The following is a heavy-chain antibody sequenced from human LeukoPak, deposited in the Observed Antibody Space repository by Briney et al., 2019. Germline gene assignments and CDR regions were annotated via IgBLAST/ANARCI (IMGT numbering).Heavy chain of an antibody. D-gene: IGHD2-8*01. CDR2: IKQDGNER. CDR1: GFTFTAFW. J-gene: IGHJ4*02. V-gene: IGHV3-7*03. CDR3: ARDLGYCTSGECHTRFDY. Sequence: QSGGSLRLSCAASGFTFTAFWMHWVRQAPGKGLEWVANIKQDGNERYYVDSVKGRFSISRDNTKGSLFLQLNSLRAEDTAVYYCARDLGYCTSGECHTRFDYWGQGTLVAVSS.